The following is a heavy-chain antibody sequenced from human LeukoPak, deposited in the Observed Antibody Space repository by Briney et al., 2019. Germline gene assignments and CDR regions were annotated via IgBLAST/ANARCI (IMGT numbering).Heavy chain of an antibody. Sequence: PGGSLRLSCAASGFTFTAYAMSWVRQAPGKGLEWLSVITGSGDSTIYADSVKGRFTISRDNSKNTLYLQMNSLRAEDTAVYYCARDLQSIAAPVMPFDIWGQGTMVTVSS. D-gene: IGHD6-6*01. CDR1: GFTFTAYA. CDR3: ARDLQSIAAPVMPFDI. J-gene: IGHJ3*02. CDR2: ITGSGDST. V-gene: IGHV3-23*01.